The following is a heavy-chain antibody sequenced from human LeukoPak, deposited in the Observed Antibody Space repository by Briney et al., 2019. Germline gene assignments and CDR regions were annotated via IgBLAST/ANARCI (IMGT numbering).Heavy chain of an antibody. D-gene: IGHD2-15*01. CDR3: ARGGGCSGGSCYYMDV. V-gene: IGHV4-39*06. Sequence: SETLSLTCTVSGGSISSSSYYWGWIRQPPGKGLEWIGSIYYSGSTNYNPSLKSRVTISVDTSKNQFTLKLTSVTAADTAVYYCARGGGCSGGSCYYMDVWGKGPTVTVSS. CDR2: IYYSGST. J-gene: IGHJ6*03. CDR1: GGSISSSSYY.